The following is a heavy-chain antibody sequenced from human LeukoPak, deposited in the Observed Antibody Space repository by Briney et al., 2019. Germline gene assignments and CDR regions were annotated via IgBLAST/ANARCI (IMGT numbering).Heavy chain of an antibody. J-gene: IGHJ4*02. V-gene: IGHV4-39*07. Sequence: SETLSLTCAVSGGSIISSSAYCGSIRQPPGKGLEWIGRIYISGTTNYNPSLKSRVTMSVDTSKNQFSLKLTSVTAADTAVYFCARDSFGSAGAIIYFDYWGQGTLVTVSS. CDR2: IYISGTT. CDR1: GGSIISSSAY. D-gene: IGHD2-15*01. CDR3: ARDSFGSAGAIIYFDY.